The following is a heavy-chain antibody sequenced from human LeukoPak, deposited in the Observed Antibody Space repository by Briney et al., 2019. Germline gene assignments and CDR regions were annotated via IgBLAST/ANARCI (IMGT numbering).Heavy chain of an antibody. CDR3: ARDLSEGPYYYDSSVAY. V-gene: IGHV3-53*01. J-gene: IGHJ4*02. CDR1: GFTVSSNY. Sequence: GGSLRLSCAASGFTVSSNYMSWVRQAPGKGLEWVSVIYSDGSTYYADSVKGRFTISRDNSKNTLYLQMNSLRAEDTAVYYCARDLSEGPYYYDSSVAYWGQGTLVTVSS. D-gene: IGHD3-22*01. CDR2: IYSDGST.